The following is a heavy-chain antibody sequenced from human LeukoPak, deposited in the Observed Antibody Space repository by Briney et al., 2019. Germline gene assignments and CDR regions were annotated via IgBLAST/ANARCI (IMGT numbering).Heavy chain of an antibody. D-gene: IGHD3-16*01. CDR3: ARDSRDTFYGMDV. CDR2: ISRDGSNK. Sequence: GGSLRLSCAASGFTFSSHAMHWVRQAPGKGLEWVAAISRDGSNKYYADSVTGRFTISRDNSKNTLYLQMNSLRAEDTAVYYCARDSRDTFYGMDVWGQGTTVTVSS. J-gene: IGHJ6*02. CDR1: GFTFSSHA. V-gene: IGHV3-30*04.